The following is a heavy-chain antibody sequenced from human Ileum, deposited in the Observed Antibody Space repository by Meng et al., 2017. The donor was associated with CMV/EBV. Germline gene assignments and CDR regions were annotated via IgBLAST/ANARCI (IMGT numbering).Heavy chain of an antibody. CDR3: ARDSSGLDAFDI. Sequence: LRLSCAISGDSVSSNSAAWNWIRQSPSRGLESLGRTYYRSKWYNDYAVSVKSRITINPDTTKNQFSLQLNSVTPEDTDVYYCARDSSGLDAFDIWGQGTMVTVSS. J-gene: IGHJ3*02. CDR1: GDSVSSNSAA. V-gene: IGHV6-1*01. D-gene: IGHD3-22*01. CDR2: TYYRSKWYN.